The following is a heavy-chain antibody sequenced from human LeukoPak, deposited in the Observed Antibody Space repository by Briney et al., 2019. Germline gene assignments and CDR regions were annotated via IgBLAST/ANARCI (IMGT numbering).Heavy chain of an antibody. CDR3: VKAPPGYSYDQ. D-gene: IGHD5-18*01. CDR1: GFTVSSNY. V-gene: IGHV3-53*01. CDR2: IHNSGST. J-gene: IGHJ4*02. Sequence: GGSLRLSSAGSGFTVSSNYRNWVHQAPGKGLEWVAVIHNSGSTYYAESVKGRFTISRDNSKNTLSLQMTSLRAEDTAVYYCVKAPPGYSYDQWGQGTLVTVSS.